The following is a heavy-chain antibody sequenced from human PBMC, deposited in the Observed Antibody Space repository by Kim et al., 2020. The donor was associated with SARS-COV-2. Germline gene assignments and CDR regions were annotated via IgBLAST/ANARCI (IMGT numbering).Heavy chain of an antibody. CDR1: GGSISSGGYY. CDR2: IYYSGST. D-gene: IGHD3-22*01. CDR3: ARALYYYDSSGYYSVDAFDI. J-gene: IGHJ3*02. V-gene: IGHV4-31*03. Sequence: SETLSLTCTVSGGSISSGGYYWSWIRQHPGKGLEWIGYIYYSGSTYYNPSLKSRVTISVDTSKNQFSLKLSSVTAADTAVYYCARALYYYDSSGYYSVDAFDIWGQGTMVTVSS.